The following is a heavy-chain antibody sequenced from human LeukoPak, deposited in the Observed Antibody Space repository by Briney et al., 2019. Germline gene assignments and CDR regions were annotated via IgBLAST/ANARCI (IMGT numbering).Heavy chain of an antibody. V-gene: IGHV4-34*01. CDR2: IDHSGGT. D-gene: IGHD2-15*01. J-gene: IGHJ6*03. CDR3: ARMRGGGIGYSNYMDV. CDR1: GGSFSDYF. Sequence: KPSETLSLTCAFFGGSFSDYFWSWIRQPPGKGLEWIGEIDHSGGTNYNPSLKSRVTISVDTSKNQFSLKLTSVTAADAAVYYCARMRGGGIGYSNYMDVWGKGTTVIVSS.